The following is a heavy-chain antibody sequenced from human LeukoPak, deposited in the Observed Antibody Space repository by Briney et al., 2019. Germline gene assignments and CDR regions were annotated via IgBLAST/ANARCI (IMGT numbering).Heavy chain of an antibody. V-gene: IGHV3-23*01. J-gene: IGHJ4*02. CDR2: LSGSGGST. CDR3: AKAKIIVVVTAIHFDY. D-gene: IGHD2-21*02. CDR1: GFTFSSYA. Sequence: GGSLRLSCAASGFTFSSYAMSWVRQAPGKGLEWVSALSGSGGSTYYADSVKGRFTISRDNSKNTLYLQMNSLRAEDTAVYYCAKAKIIVVVTAIHFDYWGQGTLVTVSS.